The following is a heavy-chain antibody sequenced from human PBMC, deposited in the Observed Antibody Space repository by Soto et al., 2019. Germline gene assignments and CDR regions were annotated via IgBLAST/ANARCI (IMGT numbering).Heavy chain of an antibody. CDR3: GRVAGAPHKTSGLGPGRTVYGAGSRGGYFDY. CDR2: INHSGST. Sequence: PSETLSLTCAVYGGSFSGYYWSWIRQPPGKGLEWIGEINHSGSTNYNPSLKSRVTISVDTSKNQFSLKLSSVTAADTAVYYCGRVAGAPHKTSGLGPGRTVYGAGSRGGYFDYGGQGTLVTAPQ. CDR1: GGSFSGYY. J-gene: IGHJ4*02. D-gene: IGHD3-10*01. V-gene: IGHV4-34*01.